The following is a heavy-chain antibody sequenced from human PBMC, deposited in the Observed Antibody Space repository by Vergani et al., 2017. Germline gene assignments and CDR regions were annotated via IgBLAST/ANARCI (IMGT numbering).Heavy chain of an antibody. V-gene: IGHV5-51*03. CDR1: GYTFTTHW. D-gene: IGHD2-8*02. CDR2: IYPGDSDT. J-gene: IGHJ4*02. Sequence: EIQLVQSGTEVKKTGESLRISCKTSGYTFTTHWIGWVRQVPGKGLEWMGLIYPGDSDTTYSPPFQGQVTISVDRSGSPAFLQWSSLKTSATAMYYSARPSGATTAPFQYWREGTLVAVS. CDR3: ARPSGATTAPFQY.